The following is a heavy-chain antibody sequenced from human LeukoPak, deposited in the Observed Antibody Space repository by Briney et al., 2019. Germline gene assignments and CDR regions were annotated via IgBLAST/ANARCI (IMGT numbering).Heavy chain of an antibody. V-gene: IGHV3-21*01. Sequence: GGSLRLSCAASGFTFSSYSMNWVRQAPGKGLEWVSSISSSSSYIYYADSVKGRFTISRDNAKNSLYLQMNSLRAEDTAVYYCARAVRFCSSFSCYDNYFDYWGQGTLVTVSS. CDR2: ISSSSSYI. CDR3: ARAVRFCSSFSCYDNYFDY. D-gene: IGHD2-2*01. CDR1: GFTFSSYS. J-gene: IGHJ4*02.